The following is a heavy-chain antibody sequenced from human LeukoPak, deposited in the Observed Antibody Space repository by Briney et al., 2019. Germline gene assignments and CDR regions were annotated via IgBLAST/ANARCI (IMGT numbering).Heavy chain of an antibody. CDR3: ARDGDDSSGYYYFDY. V-gene: IGHV3-21*01. D-gene: IGHD3-22*01. Sequence: GGSLRLSCAASGFTFSSYSMNWVRQAPGKGLEWVSSISSSSSYIYYADSVKGPFTISRDNAKNSLYLQMSSLRAEDTAVYYCARDGDDSSGYYYFDYWGQGTLVTVSS. CDR2: ISSSSSYI. J-gene: IGHJ4*02. CDR1: GFTFSSYS.